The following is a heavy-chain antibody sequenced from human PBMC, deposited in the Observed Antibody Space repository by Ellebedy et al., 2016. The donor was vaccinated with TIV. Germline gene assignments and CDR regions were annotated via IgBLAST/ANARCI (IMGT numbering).Heavy chain of an antibody. J-gene: IGHJ6*02. CDR3: ASRMGDV. CDR1: GFSFSTYW. Sequence: GESLKISCVASGFSFSTYWMCWVRQAPGKGLEWVANINQDGLEIYYVDSVKGRFTISRDNAKDSLYLQMNSLRVEDTAVYYCASRMGDVWGQGTTVTVSS. V-gene: IGHV3-7*03. D-gene: IGHD2-8*01. CDR2: INQDGLEI.